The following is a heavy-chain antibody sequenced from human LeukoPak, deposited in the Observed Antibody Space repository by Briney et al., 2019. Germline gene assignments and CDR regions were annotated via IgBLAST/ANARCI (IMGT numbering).Heavy chain of an antibody. CDR1: GYTFTGYY. CDR3: ARVVGCGGDCYSGISDY. V-gene: IGHV7-4-1*02. D-gene: IGHD2-21*02. Sequence: ASVKVSCKASGYTFTGYYMHWVRQAPGQGLEWMGWINTNTGNPTYAQGFTGRFVFSLDTSVSTAYLQISSLKAEDTAVYHCARVVGCGGDCYSGISDYWGQGTLVTVSS. J-gene: IGHJ4*02. CDR2: INTNTGNP.